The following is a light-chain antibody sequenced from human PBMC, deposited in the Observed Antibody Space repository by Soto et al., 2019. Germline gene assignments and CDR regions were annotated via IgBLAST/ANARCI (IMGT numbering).Light chain of an antibody. CDR1: QSISSY. V-gene: IGKV1-39*01. CDR3: QQSYSTPLT. J-gene: IGKJ4*01. CDR2: AAS. Sequence: DIQITQSPSSLSAYVGYRVTITSRSSQSISSYLNWYQQKPGKAPKLLIYAASSLQSGVPSRFSGSGSGTDFTLTISSLQTEDFATYYCQQSYSTPLTFGGGTKVDIK.